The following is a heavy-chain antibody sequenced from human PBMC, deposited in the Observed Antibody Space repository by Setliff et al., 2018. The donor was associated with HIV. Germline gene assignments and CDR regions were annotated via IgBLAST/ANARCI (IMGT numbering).Heavy chain of an antibody. Sequence: PGASLTLSCPGSGYSFTNYWINWVRQMPGKGLERMGIIYPGDSYTRYSPSFQGQVTISADKSISTSYLQWSSLKASDTAMYYFVRQEGGTTVITSASLEIWGQGTMVTVSS. CDR2: IYPGDSYT. J-gene: IGHJ3*02. CDR3: VRQEGGTTVITSASLEI. CDR1: GYSFTNYW. V-gene: IGHV5-51*01. D-gene: IGHD4-17*01.